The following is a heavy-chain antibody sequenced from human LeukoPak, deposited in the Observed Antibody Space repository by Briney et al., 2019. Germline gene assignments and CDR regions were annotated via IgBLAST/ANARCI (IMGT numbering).Heavy chain of an antibody. J-gene: IGHJ4*02. D-gene: IGHD6-19*01. CDR3: ARSSGSTSFAY. CDR2: INHSGST. Sequence: SETLSLTCAVYGGSFSGYYWSWIRQPPGKGLEWIGEINHSGSTNYNPSLKSRVTISVDTSKNQFSLKLSSVTAADTAVYYCARSSGSTSFAYWGQGTLVTVSS. CDR1: GGSFSGYY. V-gene: IGHV4-34*01.